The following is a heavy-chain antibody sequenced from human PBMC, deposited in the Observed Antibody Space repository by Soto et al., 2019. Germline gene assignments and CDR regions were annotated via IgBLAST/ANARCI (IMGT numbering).Heavy chain of an antibody. CDR3: ARRYGGNFDY. CDR2: IYYSGST. D-gene: IGHD1-26*01. J-gene: IGHJ4*02. Sequence: SETLSLTCSVSGGSISSYYWSWIRQPPGKGLEWIGYIYYSGSTNYNHFLKSRVTISVDTSKNQFSLKLSSVTAADTAVYYCARRYGGNFDYWGQGTLVTVSS. V-gene: IGHV4-59*01. CDR1: GGSISSYY.